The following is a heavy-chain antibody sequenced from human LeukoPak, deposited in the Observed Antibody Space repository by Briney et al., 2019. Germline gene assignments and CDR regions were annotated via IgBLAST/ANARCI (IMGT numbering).Heavy chain of an antibody. Sequence: PGGSLSLSCAASGFTFSTYAMTWVRQAPGKGLEWVSSLKPSGDRTYYADSVKGRFTISRDNSKNTLYLQMNSLRAEDTALYYCATSTGSGTPWNYWGQGTLVTVSS. CDR2: LKPSGDRT. J-gene: IGHJ4*02. CDR3: ATSTGSGTPWNY. V-gene: IGHV3-23*01. CDR1: GFTFSTYA. D-gene: IGHD3-10*01.